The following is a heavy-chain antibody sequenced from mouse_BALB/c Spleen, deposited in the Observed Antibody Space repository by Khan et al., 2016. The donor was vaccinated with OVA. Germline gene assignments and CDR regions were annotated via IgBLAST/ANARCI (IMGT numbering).Heavy chain of an antibody. CDR2: ISPSNAYT. D-gene: IGHD1-1*01. CDR3: ARDFHYYGSRGALDY. CDR1: GYTFTGYS. V-gene: IGHV1-4*01. J-gene: IGHJ4*01. Sequence: QVQLKQSGAELARPGASVKMSCKASGYTFTGYSMHWIKQRPGQGLEWIGYISPSNAYTNYNQTFKDKATLTADKSSSTAYMQLSSLTSEDSAVYYCARDFHYYGSRGALDYWGQGTSVTVSS.